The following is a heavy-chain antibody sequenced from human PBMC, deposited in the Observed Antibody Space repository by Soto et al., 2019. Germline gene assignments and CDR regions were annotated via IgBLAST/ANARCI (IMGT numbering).Heavy chain of an antibody. V-gene: IGHV3-21*01. CDR1: GFTFSSYS. J-gene: IGHJ6*02. CDR2: ISSSSSYI. Sequence: EVQLVESGGGLVKPGGSLRLSCAASGFTFSSYSMNWVRQAPGKGLEWVSSISSSSSYIYYADSVKGLFTISRDNAKNSLYLQIMSLRAEATAVYYCARGRVIVGATTHYSYGMDVWGQGITVTVSS. D-gene: IGHD1-26*01. CDR3: ARGRVIVGATTHYSYGMDV.